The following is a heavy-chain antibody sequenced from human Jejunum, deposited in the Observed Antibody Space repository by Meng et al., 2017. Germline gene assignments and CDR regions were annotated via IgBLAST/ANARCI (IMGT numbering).Heavy chain of an antibody. D-gene: IGHD2-15*01. J-gene: IGHJ4*02. CDR3: ARDCSGVSCSFDY. Sequence: GESLKISCKASGYTFSNYGVTWVRQAPGQGLEWMGWISAYNGNRNYAQKFQDRVTMTTDTSTSTAYMELRSLRSDDTAVYYCARDCSGVSCSFDYWGQGTLVTVSS. V-gene: IGHV1-18*01. CDR1: GYTFSNYG. CDR2: ISAYNGNR.